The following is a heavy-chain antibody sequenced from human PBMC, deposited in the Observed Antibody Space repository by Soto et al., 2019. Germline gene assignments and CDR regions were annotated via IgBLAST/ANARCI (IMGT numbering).Heavy chain of an antibody. V-gene: IGHV4-30-4*01. Sequence: QVQLQESSAGLVKPSQTLSLTCTVSGGSINSGNDYWSWIRQPPGKGLEWIGYIYYSGSAYYNPSLKSRVTISIDTSKSQFSLRLSSVTAADTAVYYCARVVSWVDPWGQGTLVIVSS. J-gene: IGHJ5*02. CDR2: IYYSGSA. CDR3: ARVVSWVDP. D-gene: IGHD2-21*01. CDR1: GGSINSGNDY.